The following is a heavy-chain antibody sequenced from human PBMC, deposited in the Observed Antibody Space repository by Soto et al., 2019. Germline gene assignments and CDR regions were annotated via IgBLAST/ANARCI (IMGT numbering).Heavy chain of an antibody. CDR2: IYFGGTT. D-gene: IGHD3-10*01. J-gene: IGHJ4*02. CDR3: ASQTCGSNTYFGT. Sequence: PSETLSLTCSVSGASISSNLWSWVRQPPGKGLEWIGYIYFGGTTQSNPSLKGRATISLDTPKIHFTRTLASVSAPDPAVYFFASQTCGSNTYFGTLSEGDLVTVS. V-gene: IGHV4-59*08. CDR1: GASISSNL.